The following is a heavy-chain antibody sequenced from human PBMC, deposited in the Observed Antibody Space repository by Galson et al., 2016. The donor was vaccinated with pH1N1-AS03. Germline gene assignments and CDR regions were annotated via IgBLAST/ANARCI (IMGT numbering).Heavy chain of an antibody. CDR1: GFTFTDFA. V-gene: IGHV3-23*01. D-gene: IGHD1-1*01. J-gene: IGHJ6*02. CDR3: AKDRNDYRLHYFSGSDV. CDR2: TSSSGGST. Sequence: SLRLSCATSGFTFTDFAVSWVRQAPGRGLGWVSATSSSGGSTYYAESVKGRFTISRDYSKNTVDLQMNSLRAVDTAVYYCAKDRNDYRLHYFSGSDVWGQGTTVIVSS.